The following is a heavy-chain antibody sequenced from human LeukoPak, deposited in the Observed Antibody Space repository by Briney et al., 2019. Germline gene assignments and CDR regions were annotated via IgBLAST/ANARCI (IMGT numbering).Heavy chain of an antibody. V-gene: IGHV3-53*01. D-gene: IGHD2-15*01. J-gene: IGHJ3*02. CDR1: GFTVSSNY. Sequence: GGSLRLSCAASGFTVSSNYMSWVRQAPGKGLEWVSVIYSGGSTYYADSVKGRFTISRDNSKNTLYLQMNSLRAEDTAVYYCARDHLGYCSGGNCFHDAFDIWGQGTMVTVSS. CDR3: ARDHLGYCSGGNCFHDAFDI. CDR2: IYSGGST.